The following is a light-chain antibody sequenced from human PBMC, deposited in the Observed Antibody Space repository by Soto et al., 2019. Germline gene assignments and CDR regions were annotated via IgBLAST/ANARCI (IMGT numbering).Light chain of an antibody. V-gene: IGLV2-11*01. Sequence: QSVLTQPSSVSGSPGQSVTISCTGTSSDVGGYNYVSWYQQHPGKAPKVMIYDVSTRPSGVPDRFSGSKSGNTATLTISGLQAEDEADYYCCSYAASNTWVFGGGTKLTVL. J-gene: IGLJ3*02. CDR3: CSYAASNTWV. CDR2: DVS. CDR1: SSDVGGYNY.